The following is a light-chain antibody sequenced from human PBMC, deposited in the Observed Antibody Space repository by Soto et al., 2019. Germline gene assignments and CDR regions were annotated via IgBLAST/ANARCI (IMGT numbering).Light chain of an antibody. J-gene: IGKJ4*01. CDR1: QTIFNW. V-gene: IGKV1-5*01. CDR3: QQYDNVSLT. CDR2: DAS. Sequence: DIQMTQSPSTLSASVGDRVTITCRASQTIFNWLAWYQRKPGRAPNLLIYDASSLQSGVPSTFSGSGPGTEFTLTISSLQPDDVATYYCQQYDNVSLTFGGGTKVDIK.